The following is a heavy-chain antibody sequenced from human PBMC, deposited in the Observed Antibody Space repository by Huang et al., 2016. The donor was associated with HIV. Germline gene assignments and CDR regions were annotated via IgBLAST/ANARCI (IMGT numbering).Heavy chain of an antibody. CDR3: VKDRVMGGTSGPFDL. J-gene: IGHJ5*02. Sequence: QLKLVESGGGVVHGGESLTRSCVASGFSFSAYGMHWVRRTPGKGLAWVAIIYDNGYNKYSKDSLGGRFSISRDNSKKTLNLQMDSLRRDDTAVYFCVKDRVMGGTSGPFDLWGQGSSVTIAP. V-gene: IGHV3-30*18. CDR2: IYDNGYNK. CDR1: GFSFSAYG. D-gene: IGHD6-19*01.